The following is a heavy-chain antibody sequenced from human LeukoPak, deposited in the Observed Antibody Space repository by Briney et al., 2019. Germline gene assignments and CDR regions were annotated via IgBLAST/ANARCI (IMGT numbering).Heavy chain of an antibody. CDR3: ARGQLWSIY. CDR2: INSDGSST. D-gene: IGHD5-18*01. Sequence: GGSLRLSCAASGFTFSSYWMHWVRQAPGKGLVWVSRINSDGSSTSYADSVKGRFTISRDSAKNSLFLQMNSLRDEDTAVYYCARGQLWSIYWGQGTLVTVSS. J-gene: IGHJ4*02. CDR1: GFTFSSYW. V-gene: IGHV3-74*01.